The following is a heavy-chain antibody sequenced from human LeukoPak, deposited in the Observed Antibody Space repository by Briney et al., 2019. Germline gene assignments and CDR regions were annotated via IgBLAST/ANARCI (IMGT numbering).Heavy chain of an antibody. V-gene: IGHV3-23*01. CDR1: GFNFRSYA. CDR3: ARDSPLKGYNSGWATNSFDF. CDR2: VTGGAVAT. D-gene: IGHD6-19*01. J-gene: IGHJ4*02. Sequence: GGSLRVSCAASGFNFRSYAMSWVRQAPGKGLEWVSTVTGGAVATYYADSVRGRHTISRDNSKNTLYQRMNSLRAEDTAVYYCARDSPLKGYNSGWATNSFDFWGQGTLVTVSS.